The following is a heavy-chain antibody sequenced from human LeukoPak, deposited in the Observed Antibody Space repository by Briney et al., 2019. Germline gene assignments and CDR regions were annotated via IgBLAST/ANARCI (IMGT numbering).Heavy chain of an antibody. D-gene: IGHD3-22*01. CDR1: GFTFSSYW. Sequence: GGSLRLSCAASGFTFSSYWMSWVRQAPGKGLEWVANIKQDGSEKYYVDSVKGRFTTSRDNAKNSLYLQMNSLRAEDTAVYYCARDYYDSSGYQYYFDYWGQGTLVTVSS. CDR2: IKQDGSEK. J-gene: IGHJ4*02. CDR3: ARDYYDSSGYQYYFDY. V-gene: IGHV3-7*01.